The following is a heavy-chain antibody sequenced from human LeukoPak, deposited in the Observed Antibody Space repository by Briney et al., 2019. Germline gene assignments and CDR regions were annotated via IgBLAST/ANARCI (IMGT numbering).Heavy chain of an antibody. V-gene: IGHV3-23*01. Sequence: GGSLRLSCAASGFTFSSYAMSWVRQAPGKGLEWVSAISGSGGSTYYADSVKGLFTISRDNSKNTLYLQMNSLRAEDTAVYYCAKEEEAGSSSWNGVLVPKYYYYGMDVWGQGTTVTVSS. CDR1: GFTFSSYA. J-gene: IGHJ6*02. CDR2: ISGSGGST. CDR3: AKEEEAGSSSWNGVLVPKYYYYGMDV. D-gene: IGHD6-13*01.